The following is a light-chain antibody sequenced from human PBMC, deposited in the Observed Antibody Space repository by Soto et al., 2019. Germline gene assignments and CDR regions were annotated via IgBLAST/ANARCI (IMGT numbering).Light chain of an antibody. Sequence: DIILTQCPGRLSFSPGERATLSCRTSEGIXSSLLAGYRQKPGQAPRLPXYDASSRATGISDRLSGSGSGTDFTLIINRLDPEYFALYYCQQRYNWPPTFGQGTKVDIK. CDR3: QQRYNWPPT. V-gene: IGKV3D-20*02. CDR2: DAS. J-gene: IGKJ1*01. CDR1: EGIXSSL.